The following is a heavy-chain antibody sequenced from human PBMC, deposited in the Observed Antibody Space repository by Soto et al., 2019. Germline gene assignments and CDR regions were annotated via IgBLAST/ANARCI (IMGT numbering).Heavy chain of an antibody. V-gene: IGHV4-59*01. CDR3: ARGSAAIMVD. CDR2: IYYSGST. D-gene: IGHD2-2*01. Sequence: QVQLQESGPGLAKPSETLSLTCTVSGGSISSYYWSWIRQPPGKGLGWIGYIYYSGSTNYNPSLTIRVTISVDTSKKQSSLKLSSVTAADTAVYYCARGSAAIMVDWGQGTLVTVSS. J-gene: IGHJ4*02. CDR1: GGSISSYY.